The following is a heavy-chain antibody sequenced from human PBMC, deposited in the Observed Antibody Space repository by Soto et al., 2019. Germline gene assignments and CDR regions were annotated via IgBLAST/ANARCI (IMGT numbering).Heavy chain of an antibody. J-gene: IGHJ4*02. V-gene: IGHV6-1*01. CDR1: GDSVSSNTAA. CDR2: TYYNSTWYT. Sequence: QVQLQQSGPGLVKLSQTLSLTCAISGDSVSSNTAAWNWIRQSPSRGLEWLGRTYYNSTWYTDYSVSVKIRMTISSDTSKNHFTLNLNSVTPEDTALYYCARNYYGSGSYYSAFDYWGQGTLVTVSS. D-gene: IGHD3-10*01. CDR3: ARNYYGSGSYYSAFDY.